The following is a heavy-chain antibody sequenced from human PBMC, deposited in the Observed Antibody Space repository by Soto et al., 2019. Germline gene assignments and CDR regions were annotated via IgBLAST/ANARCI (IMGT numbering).Heavy chain of an antibody. CDR1: GDSISSSNYY. CDR2: IYYSGNT. V-gene: IGHV4-61*01. Sequence: SETLSLTCTVSGDSISSSNYYWGWIRQSPGKGLEWIGYIYYSGNTNHNPSLKSRVTISVDTSKNQFSLKLSSVTAADTAVYYCARDRDGYILDYWGQGTLVTVSS. D-gene: IGHD5-12*01. J-gene: IGHJ4*02. CDR3: ARDRDGYILDY.